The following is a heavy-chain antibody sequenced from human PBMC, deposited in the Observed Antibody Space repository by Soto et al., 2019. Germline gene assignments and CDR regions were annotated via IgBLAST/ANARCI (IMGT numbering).Heavy chain of an antibody. CDR2: IDPSDSDT. J-gene: IGHJ3*02. CDR1: GYTFGNSW. CDR3: ARRDNSGNDAFDI. V-gene: IGHV5-10-1*01. Sequence: EVQLVQSGAEVRKPGESLRISCKDSGYTFGNSWISWVRQMPGQGLEWMGRIDPSDSDTNYSPSFQGHVTFSADKSINTVYLQWTSLKASDTAIYYCARRDNSGNDAFDIWGQGTMVTVSS. D-gene: IGHD6-19*01.